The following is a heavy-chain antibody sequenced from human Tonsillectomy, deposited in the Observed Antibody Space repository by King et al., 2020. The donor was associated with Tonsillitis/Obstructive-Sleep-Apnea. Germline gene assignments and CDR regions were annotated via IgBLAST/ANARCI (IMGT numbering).Heavy chain of an antibody. J-gene: IGHJ3*02. V-gene: IGHV2-70*01. CDR1: GFSLSTSGMC. Sequence: ITLKESGPALVKPTQTLTLTCTFSGFSLSTSGMCVGWIRQPPGKALEWLALIYWDDDKYYRTSLKTRLTISKDTPKNQVVLTMTNMDPVDTATYYCARSADIRSKDAFDIWGQGTMVTVSS. D-gene: IGHD1-26*01. CDR2: IYWDDDK. CDR3: ARSADIRSKDAFDI.